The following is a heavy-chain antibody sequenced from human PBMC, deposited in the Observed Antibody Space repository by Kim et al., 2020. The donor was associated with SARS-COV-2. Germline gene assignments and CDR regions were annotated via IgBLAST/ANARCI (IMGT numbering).Heavy chain of an antibody. J-gene: IGHJ6*02. CDR2: IYTSGST. D-gene: IGHD3-9*01. CDR3: AGDFDWSTYGMDV. V-gene: IGHV4-61*02. CDR1: GGSISSGSYY. Sequence: SETLSLTCTVSGGSISSGSYYWSWIRQPAGKGLEWIGRIYTSGSTNYNPSLKSRVTISVDTSKNQFSLKLSSVTAADTAVYYCAGDFDWSTYGMDVWGLGTTVTVSS.